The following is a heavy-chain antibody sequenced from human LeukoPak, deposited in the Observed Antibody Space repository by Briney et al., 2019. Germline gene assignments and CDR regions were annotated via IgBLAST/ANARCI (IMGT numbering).Heavy chain of an antibody. CDR2: ISGSGGST. CDR1: GFTFSSYA. D-gene: IGHD2-8*01. J-gene: IGHJ4*02. Sequence: GGSLRLSCAASGFTFSSYAMSWVRQAPGKGLEWVSGISGSGGSTYYADSVKGRFTISRDNSKNTLYLQMNSLRPEDTAVYYCARGSRNVYFDYWGQGTLVAVSS. CDR3: ARGSRNVYFDY. V-gene: IGHV3-23*01.